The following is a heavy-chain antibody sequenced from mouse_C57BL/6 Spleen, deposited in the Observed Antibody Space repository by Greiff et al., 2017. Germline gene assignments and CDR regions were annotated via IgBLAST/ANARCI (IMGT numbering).Heavy chain of an antibody. Sequence: VMLVESGGGLVKPGGSLKLSCAASGFTFSDYGMHWVRQAPEKGLEWVAYISSGSSTLYYADTVKGRFTISRDNAKNTLFLQMTRLRSVDTAMYYCADYGLAYWGQGTLVTVSA. CDR1: GFTFSDYG. D-gene: IGHD2-4*01. CDR3: ADYGLAY. J-gene: IGHJ3*01. CDR2: ISSGSSTL. V-gene: IGHV5-17*01.